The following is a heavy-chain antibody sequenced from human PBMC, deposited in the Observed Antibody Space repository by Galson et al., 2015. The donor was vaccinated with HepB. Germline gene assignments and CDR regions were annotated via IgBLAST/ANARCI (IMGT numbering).Heavy chain of an antibody. CDR3: ARHRGETVTLPYFDY. J-gene: IGHJ4*02. CDR1: GYSFANYW. V-gene: IGHV5-51*01. Sequence: QSGAEVKKPGESLKISCKGSGYSFANYWIGWVRQMPGKGLEWMGIIYPGDSDTRYSPSFQGQVAISAGKSISTAYLQWSSLKASDTAMYYCARHRGETVTLPYFDYWGQGTLVTVSS. D-gene: IGHD4-17*01. CDR2: IYPGDSDT.